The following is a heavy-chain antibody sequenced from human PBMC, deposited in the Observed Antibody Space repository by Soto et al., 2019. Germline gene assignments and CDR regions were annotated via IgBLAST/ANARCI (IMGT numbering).Heavy chain of an antibody. CDR1: GGTFSSYA. CDR3: ARGRRLLQFGLPGGGYWFDP. Sequence: QVQLVQSGAEVKKPGSSVNVSCKASGGTFSSYAISWVRQAPGQGLEWMGGIIPIFGTANYAQKFQGRVTITADESKSTAYMEVSSLRSEDTAVYYCARGRRLLQFGLPGGGYWFDPWGQGTLVTVSS. CDR2: IIPIFGTA. D-gene: IGHD2-21*01. J-gene: IGHJ5*02. V-gene: IGHV1-69*01.